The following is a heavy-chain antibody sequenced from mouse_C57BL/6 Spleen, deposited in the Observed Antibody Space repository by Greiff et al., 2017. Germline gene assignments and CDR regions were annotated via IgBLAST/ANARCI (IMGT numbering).Heavy chain of an antibody. V-gene: IGHV2-6-1*01. Sequence: VQLVESGPGLVAPSQSLSITCTVSGFSLTSYGVHWVRQPPGKGLEWLVVIWSDGSTTYNSALKSRPSISKDNSKSQVFLKMNSLQTDDTAMYXCARHARDGYYDAMDDWGQGTSVTVSS. CDR1: GFSLTSYG. CDR3: ARHARDGYYDAMDD. CDR2: IWSDGST. D-gene: IGHD2-3*01. J-gene: IGHJ4*01.